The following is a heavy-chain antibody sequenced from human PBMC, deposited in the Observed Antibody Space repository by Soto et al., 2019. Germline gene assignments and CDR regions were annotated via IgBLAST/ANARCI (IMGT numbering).Heavy chain of an antibody. V-gene: IGHV3-23*01. CDR1: GFTFSSYA. J-gene: IGHJ4*02. Sequence: EVQLSESGGGLVQPGGSLRLSCAASGFTFSSYAMSWVRQAPGKGLEWVSVISGSGGRTYYADSVKGRFTISRDNSKNTQYLQMKSLRAEDTAVYDGARRSSGWYFDYWGQGTLVTVSS. CDR3: ARRSSGWYFDY. D-gene: IGHD6-19*01. CDR2: ISGSGGRT.